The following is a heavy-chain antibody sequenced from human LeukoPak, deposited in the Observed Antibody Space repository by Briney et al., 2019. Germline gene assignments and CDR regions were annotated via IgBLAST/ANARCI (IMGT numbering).Heavy chain of an antibody. CDR1: GFTFSRYS. CDR3: ARDDVVVPAAKPGLDY. J-gene: IGHJ4*02. CDR2: ISSSSSYI. Sequence: GGSLRLSCAASGFTFSRYSMNWVRQAPGKGLEWVSSISSSSSYIYYADSVKGRFTISRDNAKNSLYLQMNSLRAEDTAVYYCARDDVVVPAAKPGLDYWGQGTLVTVSS. D-gene: IGHD2-2*01. V-gene: IGHV3-21*01.